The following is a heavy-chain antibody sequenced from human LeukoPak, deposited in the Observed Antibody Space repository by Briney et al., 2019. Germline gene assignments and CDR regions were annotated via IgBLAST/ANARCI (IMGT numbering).Heavy chain of an antibody. V-gene: IGHV4-34*01. Sequence: PSETLSLTCAVYGGSFSGYYWSWIRQPPGKGLEWIGEINHSGSTNYNPSLKSRVTISVDTSKNQFSLKLSSVTAADTAVYYCARAYSWGSRYFQHWGQGTLVTVSS. CDR1: GGSFSGYY. J-gene: IGHJ1*01. D-gene: IGHD2-15*01. CDR3: ARAYSWGSRYFQH. CDR2: INHSGST.